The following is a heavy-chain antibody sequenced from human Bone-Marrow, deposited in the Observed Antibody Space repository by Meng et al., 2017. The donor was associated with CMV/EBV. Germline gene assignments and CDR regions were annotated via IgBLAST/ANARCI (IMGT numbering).Heavy chain of an antibody. CDR2: IYFTGST. Sequence: SETLSLTCTVSGGSIRSSSYYWGCIRQPPGKGLEWIGSIYFTGSTYYNPSLKSRVTISVDTSKNQFSLKLSSVTAADTAMYYCARVGTGYYGSGSYLYYFDYWGQGTLVT. J-gene: IGHJ4*02. V-gene: IGHV4-39*07. D-gene: IGHD3-10*01. CDR1: GGSIRSSSYY. CDR3: ARVGTGYYGSGSYLYYFDY.